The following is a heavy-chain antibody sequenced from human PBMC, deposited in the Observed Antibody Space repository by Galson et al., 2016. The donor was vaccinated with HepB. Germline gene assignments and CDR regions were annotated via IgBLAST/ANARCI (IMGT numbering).Heavy chain of an antibody. CDR1: GFTFSDYY. CDR3: ARGFRYCSGGACQIEY. D-gene: IGHD2-15*01. J-gene: IGHJ4*02. V-gene: IGHV3-11*01. CDR2: ISSGGTAI. Sequence: SLRLSCAASGFTFSDYYMSWIRQAPGKGLEWVSYISSGGTAISYADSVKGRFTISRDNAENSLYLQVNSLRAEDTAVYYRARGFRYCSGGACQIEYWGQGTLVTVSS.